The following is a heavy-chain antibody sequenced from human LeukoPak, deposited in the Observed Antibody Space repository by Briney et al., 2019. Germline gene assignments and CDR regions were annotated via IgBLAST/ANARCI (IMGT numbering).Heavy chain of an antibody. CDR2: ISRSGDVT. Sequence: GGSLRLSCAASGFTFSTYGMNWVRQAPGKGLEWVSTISRSGDVTYYADSVKGRFTISRDNSKNTLYLQMNSLRAEDTAIYYCATGSTAVAGTKYWGQGILVTVSS. V-gene: IGHV3-23*01. D-gene: IGHD6-19*01. CDR1: GFTFSTYG. J-gene: IGHJ4*02. CDR3: ATGSTAVAGTKY.